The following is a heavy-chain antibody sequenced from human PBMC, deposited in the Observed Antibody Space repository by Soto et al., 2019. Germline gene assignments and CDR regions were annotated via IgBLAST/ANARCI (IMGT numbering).Heavy chain of an antibody. V-gene: IGHV3-9*01. Sequence: PGGSLRLSCAASGFTFDDYAMHWVRQAPGKGLEWVSGISWNSGSIGYADSVKGRFTISRDNAKNSLYLQMNSLRAEDTALYYCAKDSQQWLLPDALAIWGQGTMVTVSS. CDR1: GFTFDDYA. CDR3: AKDSQQWLLPDALAI. CDR2: ISWNSGSI. J-gene: IGHJ3*02. D-gene: IGHD6-19*01.